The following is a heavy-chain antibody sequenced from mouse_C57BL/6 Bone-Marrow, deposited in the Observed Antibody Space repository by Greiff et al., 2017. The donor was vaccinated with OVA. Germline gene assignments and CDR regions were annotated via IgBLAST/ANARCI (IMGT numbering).Heavy chain of an antibody. CDR2: ISDGGSYT. CDR1: GFTFSSYA. V-gene: IGHV5-4*03. CDR3: ARDRVYYGSSYGYFDV. J-gene: IGHJ1*03. D-gene: IGHD1-1*01. Sequence: EVIVVESGGGLVKPGGSLKLSCAASGFTFSSYAMSWVRQTPEKRLEWVATISDGGSYTYYPDNVKGRFTISRDNAKNNLYLQMSHLKSEDTAMYYCARDRVYYGSSYGYFDVWGTGTTVTVSS.